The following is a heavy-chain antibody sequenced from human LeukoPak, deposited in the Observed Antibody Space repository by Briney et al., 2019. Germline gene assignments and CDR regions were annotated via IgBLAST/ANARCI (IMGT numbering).Heavy chain of an antibody. CDR2: IYYRGTA. J-gene: IGHJ6*03. CDR3: ARELKRSYYYYMDV. Sequence: PSETLSLTCTVSGGSISTTTYYWVWLRQPPGKGLDWIGSIYYRGTAYYNPSLKSRVTISVDTSTNQFSLKLSSVTAADTAVYYCARELKRSYYYYMDVWGKGPTVTVSS. CDR1: GGSISTTTYY. V-gene: IGHV4-39*07.